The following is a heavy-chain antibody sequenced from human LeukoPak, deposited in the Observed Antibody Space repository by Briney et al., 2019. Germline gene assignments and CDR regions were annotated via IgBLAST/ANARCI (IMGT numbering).Heavy chain of an antibody. J-gene: IGHJ4*02. V-gene: IGHV4-59*01. Sequence: PPQTLSLTWIVASASMSTIYCSWVRQLPREGLEWNGSISYSGSTNYNTSLKSRVTISVDTSKNQFSLKLSSVTAADTAVYYCARGEIKYSSSWYFDYWGQGTLVTVSS. CDR3: ARGEIKYSSSWYFDY. D-gene: IGHD6-13*01. CDR2: ISYSGST. CDR1: SASMSTIY.